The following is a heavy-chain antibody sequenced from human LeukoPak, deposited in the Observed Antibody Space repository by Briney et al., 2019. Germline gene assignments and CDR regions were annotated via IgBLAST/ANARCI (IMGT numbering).Heavy chain of an antibody. CDR2: ISAYNGNT. Sequence: ASVKDSCKASGYTFTSYGISWVRQAPGQGLEWMGWISAYNGNTNYAQKLQGRVTMTTDTSTSTAYMELRSLRSDDTAVYYCARDTTGWPEYYYYYGMDVWGQGTTVTVSS. J-gene: IGHJ6*02. CDR3: ARDTTGWPEYYYYYGMDV. V-gene: IGHV1-18*01. D-gene: IGHD4-17*01. CDR1: GYTFTSYG.